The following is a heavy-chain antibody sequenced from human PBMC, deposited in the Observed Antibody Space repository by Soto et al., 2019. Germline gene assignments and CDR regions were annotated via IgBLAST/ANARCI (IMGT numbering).Heavy chain of an antibody. D-gene: IGHD1-1*01. CDR3: AKDPGFYNWNDWFDY. CDR1: GFTFSSYA. Sequence: PGGSLRLSCAASGFTFSSYAMSWVRQAPGKGLEWVSAISGSGGSTYYADSVKGRFTISRDNSKNTLYLQMNSLRAEETAVYYCAKDPGFYNWNDWFDYWGQGTLVTVSS. CDR2: ISGSGGST. J-gene: IGHJ4*02. V-gene: IGHV3-23*01.